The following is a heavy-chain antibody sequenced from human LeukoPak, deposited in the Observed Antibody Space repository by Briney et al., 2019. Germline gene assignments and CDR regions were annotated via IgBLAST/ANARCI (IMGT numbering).Heavy chain of an antibody. CDR3: ARDYSTAVAGKLLGY. Sequence: PGGSLRLSCSASGFTFSSYWMHWVRQAPGKGLVWVSRINSDGSSTNDADSVKGRLTIFRDNAKNTLYLQMNSLRVEDTAVYYCARDYSTAVAGKLLGYWGQGTLVTVSS. J-gene: IGHJ4*02. V-gene: IGHV3-74*01. D-gene: IGHD6-19*01. CDR1: GFTFSSYW. CDR2: INSDGSST.